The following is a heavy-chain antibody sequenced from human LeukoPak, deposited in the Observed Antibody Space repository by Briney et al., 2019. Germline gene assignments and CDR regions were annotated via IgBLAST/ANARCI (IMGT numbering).Heavy chain of an antibody. V-gene: IGHV3-30-3*01. J-gene: IGHJ3*02. D-gene: IGHD6-13*01. CDR3: AKEVAAAGTEAFDI. CDR2: ISYDGSNK. Sequence: GRSLRLSCAASGFIFSTYAMHWVRQAPGQGLEWVAVISYDGSNKYYADSVKGRFTISRDNSKNTLYLQMNSLRAEDTAVYYCAKEVAAAGTEAFDIWGQGTMVTVSS. CDR1: GFIFSTYA.